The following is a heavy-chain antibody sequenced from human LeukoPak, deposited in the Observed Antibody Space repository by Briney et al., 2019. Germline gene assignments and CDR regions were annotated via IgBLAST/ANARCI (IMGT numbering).Heavy chain of an antibody. Sequence: SETLSLTCSVSGGSIINYYWSWIRQPPGRGLEWIGYIYYSGSTHYNPSLKSRVTISVDTSRNQFSLNLTSMTAADTAVYYCVRHFAPFRLGPHFDYWGQGSLVTVSS. J-gene: IGHJ4*02. D-gene: IGHD1-26*01. CDR3: VRHFAPFRLGPHFDY. CDR2: IYYSGST. V-gene: IGHV4-59*08. CDR1: GGSIINYY.